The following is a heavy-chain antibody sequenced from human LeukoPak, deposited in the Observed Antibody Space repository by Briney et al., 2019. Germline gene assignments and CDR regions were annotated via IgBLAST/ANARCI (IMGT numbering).Heavy chain of an antibody. Sequence: TGGSLRLSCAASGFAISGSAMHWVRQASGNGLEWVGRIRSKADSYATAYAASVKGRFTISRDDSKNTAYLQMNSLKTEDTAVYYCARHVYDSGGFYSGMDVWGQGTTVTVSS. CDR2: IRSKADSYAT. CDR1: GFAISGSA. V-gene: IGHV3-73*01. D-gene: IGHD3-22*01. CDR3: ARHVYDSGGFYSGMDV. J-gene: IGHJ6*02.